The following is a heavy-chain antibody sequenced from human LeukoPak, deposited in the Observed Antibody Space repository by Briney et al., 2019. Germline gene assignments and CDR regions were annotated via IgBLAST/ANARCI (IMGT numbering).Heavy chain of an antibody. CDR1: GFTFSSYE. D-gene: IGHD1-14*01. CDR2: ISSSGSTI. CDR3: ARGHRAISAYNWFDP. Sequence: GGSLRLSCAASGFTFSSYETNWVRQAPGKGLEWVSYISSSGSTIYYADSVKGRFTFSRDNAKNSLYLQMNSLRAEDTAVYYCARGHRAISAYNWFDPWGQGTLVTVSS. J-gene: IGHJ5*02. V-gene: IGHV3-48*03.